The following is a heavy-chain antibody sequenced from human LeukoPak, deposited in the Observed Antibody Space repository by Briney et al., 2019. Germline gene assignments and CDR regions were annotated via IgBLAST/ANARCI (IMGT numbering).Heavy chain of an antibody. CDR1: RYTFTTYW. J-gene: IGHJ4*02. CDR2: IYPGDSDT. CDR3: ARPFGGGSPPDY. V-gene: IGHV5-51*01. Sequence: GESLKISCKASRYTFTTYWIGWVRHMPGNGLEWMGIIYPGDSDTRYSPSFQGQVTISADKSISTAYLQWSSLRASDTAMYYCARPFGGGSPPDYWGQGTQVTVSS. D-gene: IGHD3-16*01.